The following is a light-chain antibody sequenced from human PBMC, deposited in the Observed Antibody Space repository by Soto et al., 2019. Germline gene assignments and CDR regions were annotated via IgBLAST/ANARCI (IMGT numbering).Light chain of an antibody. V-gene: IGKV1-9*01. CDR3: QQLNSYPLT. Sequence: DIPLTQSPSFLSASVGDRVTITCRASQGIRSYLAWYQQKLGKAPKLLIYTASTLQSGVPSRFSGSGSGTEFTLTIRSLQPEDFATYYCQQLNSYPLTFGQGTRLEIK. CDR2: TAS. J-gene: IGKJ5*01. CDR1: QGIRSY.